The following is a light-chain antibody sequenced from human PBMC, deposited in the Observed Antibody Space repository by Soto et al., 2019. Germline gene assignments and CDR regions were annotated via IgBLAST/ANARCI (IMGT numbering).Light chain of an antibody. CDR3: SSYTGSSTYV. J-gene: IGLJ1*01. V-gene: IGLV2-14*01. CDR1: SSDVGGYNY. Sequence: QSVLTQPASVSGSPGQSITISCTGTSSDVGGYNYVSWYQQHPGKAPKLMIYDVSNRPSGVSNRFSGSKSGNTASLTISGLQAEDEADYSCSSYTGSSTYVFGTGTKLTVL. CDR2: DVS.